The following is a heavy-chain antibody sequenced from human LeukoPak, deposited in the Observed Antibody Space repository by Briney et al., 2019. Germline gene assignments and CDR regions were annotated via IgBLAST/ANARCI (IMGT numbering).Heavy chain of an antibody. D-gene: IGHD3-10*01. CDR3: ARDGGVYYGSGSYIYP. Sequence: PSETLSLTCTVSGGFVSSGSYYWSWIRQPPGKGLEWIGYIYYSGSTNYNPSLKSRVTISVDTSKNQFSLKLSSVTAADTAVYYCARDGGVYYGSGSYIYPWGQGTLVTVSS. V-gene: IGHV4-61*01. CDR2: IYYSGST. J-gene: IGHJ5*02. CDR1: GGFVSSGSYY.